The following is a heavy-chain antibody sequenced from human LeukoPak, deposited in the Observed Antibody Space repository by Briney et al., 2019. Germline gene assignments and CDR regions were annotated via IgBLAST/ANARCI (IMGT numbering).Heavy chain of an antibody. D-gene: IGHD3-10*01. Sequence: PGGSLRLSCAASGFTFSSYSMNWVRQAPGKGLEWVSSISSSSSYIYYADSVKGRFTISRDNSKNTLYLQMNSLRAEDTAVYYCAKDSYGSGSLMDYWGQGTLVTVSS. J-gene: IGHJ4*02. CDR2: ISSSSSYI. CDR1: GFTFSSYS. V-gene: IGHV3-21*04. CDR3: AKDSYGSGSLMDY.